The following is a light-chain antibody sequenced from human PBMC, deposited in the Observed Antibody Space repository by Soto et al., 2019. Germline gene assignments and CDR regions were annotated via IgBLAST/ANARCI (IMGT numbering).Light chain of an antibody. V-gene: IGLV1-51*01. CDR1: SSNIGNNY. Sequence: QSVLTQPPSVSAAPGQKVTISCSGSSSNIGNNYVSWYQQFPGTAPKLLMYDNNQRPSVIPDRFSGSKSGTSATLGITGLQTGDEADYYCGTWDDSLNGPVFGGGTKLTVL. CDR3: GTWDDSLNGPV. CDR2: DNN. J-gene: IGLJ3*02.